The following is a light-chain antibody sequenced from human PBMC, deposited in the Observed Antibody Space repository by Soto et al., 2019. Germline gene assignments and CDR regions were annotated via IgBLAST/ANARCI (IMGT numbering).Light chain of an antibody. CDR3: QQTRSFPLT. J-gene: IGKJ4*01. V-gene: IGKV1-12*01. CDR1: QAITSW. Sequence: DIHVTQSPSSGSASVGDRVTITCRASQAITSWLAWYQQKPGRAPKLLIYSASSLQSGAPSRFTGSGSGTDFTLTITSLQPDDAAVYYCQQTRSFPLTFGGGTKVEI. CDR2: SAS.